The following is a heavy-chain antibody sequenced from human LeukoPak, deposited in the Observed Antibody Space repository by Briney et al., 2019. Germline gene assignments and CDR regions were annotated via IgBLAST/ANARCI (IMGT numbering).Heavy chain of an antibody. V-gene: IGHV3-11*01. J-gene: IGHJ4*02. CDR2: ISSSGSTI. D-gene: IGHD5-12*01. CDR1: GFTFSDYY. Sequence: PGGSLRLSCAASGFTFSDYYMSWIRQAPGKGLEWVSYISSSGSTIYYADSVKGRFTISRDNAKNSLYLQMNSLRAEDTAVYHCARGGDRWLQLTYFDYWGQGTLVTVSS. CDR3: ARGGDRWLQLTYFDY.